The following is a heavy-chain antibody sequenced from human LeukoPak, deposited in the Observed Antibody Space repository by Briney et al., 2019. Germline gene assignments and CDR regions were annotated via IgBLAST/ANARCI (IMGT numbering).Heavy chain of an antibody. Sequence: ASVKVSCKASGYTFTSYGISWVRQAPGQGLEWMGWISAYNGNTNYAQKLQGRVTMTTDTSTSTAYMELRSPRSDDTAVYYCARDAREVLLWFGEFFPWGQGTLVTVSS. CDR2: ISAYNGNT. CDR1: GYTFTSYG. D-gene: IGHD3-10*01. J-gene: IGHJ5*02. V-gene: IGHV1-18*01. CDR3: ARDAREVLLWFGEFFP.